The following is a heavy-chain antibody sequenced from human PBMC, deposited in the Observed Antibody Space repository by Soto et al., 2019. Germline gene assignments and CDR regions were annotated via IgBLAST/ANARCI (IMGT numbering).Heavy chain of an antibody. V-gene: IGHV3-30-3*01. CDR2: ISYDGSNK. J-gene: IGHJ3*02. D-gene: IGHD2-15*01. CDR1: GFTFSSYA. CDR3: AIDSVGAATPGAFDI. Sequence: GGSLRLSCAASGFTFSSYAMHWVRQAPGKGLEWVAVISYDGSNKYYADSVKGRFTISRDNSKNTLYLQMNSLRAEDTAVYYCAIDSVGAATPGAFDIWGQGTMVTVSS.